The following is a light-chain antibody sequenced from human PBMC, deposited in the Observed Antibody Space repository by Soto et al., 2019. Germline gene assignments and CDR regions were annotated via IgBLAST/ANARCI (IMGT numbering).Light chain of an antibody. CDR3: SSYTSRSLYV. V-gene: IGLV2-14*01. CDR2: DVS. J-gene: IGLJ1*01. Sequence: QSALTQPASVSGSPGQSITMSCTGTNSDVGGYEYVSWYQQHAGRAPKLIIFDVSNRPSGISGRFSGSKFGNTASLTISGLQADDEADYYCSSYTSRSLYVFGTGTKLTVL. CDR1: NSDVGGYEY.